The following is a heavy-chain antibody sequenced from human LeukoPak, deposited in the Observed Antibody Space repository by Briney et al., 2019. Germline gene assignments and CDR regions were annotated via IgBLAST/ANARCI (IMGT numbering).Heavy chain of an antibody. CDR3: ARAVTFSGGLTYYFDS. V-gene: IGHV3-15*01. CDR2: IKSKTDGGTT. Sequence: GGSLRLSCAVSGITFSNAWMTWVRQAPGKGLEWVGRIKSKTDGGTTDYAERVKGRFTISRDDSKHTLYLQMNSLKTEDTAVYYCARAVTFSGGLTYYFDSWGQGTLVTVSS. D-gene: IGHD4-17*01. J-gene: IGHJ4*02. CDR1: GITFSNAW.